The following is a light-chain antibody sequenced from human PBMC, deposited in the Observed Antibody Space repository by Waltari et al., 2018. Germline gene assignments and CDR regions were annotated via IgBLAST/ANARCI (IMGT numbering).Light chain of an antibody. V-gene: IGLV1-44*01. CDR3: AAWDYSLNIVL. Sequence: QSVLTQLPSVSGAPGQRVTISCSGSTPNLEENAVTGYQQLPGSAPRLLMFSSNQRPSRVPDLFSGSYSGTSASLAISGLQSDDEADYYCAAWDYSLNIVLFGGGTRLTVL. CDR1: TPNLEENA. J-gene: IGLJ2*01. CDR2: SSN.